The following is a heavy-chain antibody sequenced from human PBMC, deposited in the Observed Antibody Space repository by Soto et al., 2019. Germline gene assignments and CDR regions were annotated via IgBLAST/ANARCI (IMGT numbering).Heavy chain of an antibody. V-gene: IGHV1-8*01. D-gene: IGHD3-10*01. CDR2: MNPGSGDT. J-gene: IGHJ5*02. CDR1: GYTFTNND. CDR3: ATMATIGSLNWFDP. Sequence: ASANVSCKASGYTFTNNDVSWVRQATGQGLEWMGWMNPGSGDTGYAQKFQGRVTMTRDISIATAYMELSSLRSDDTAIYYCATMATIGSLNWFDPWGQGTLVSVHS.